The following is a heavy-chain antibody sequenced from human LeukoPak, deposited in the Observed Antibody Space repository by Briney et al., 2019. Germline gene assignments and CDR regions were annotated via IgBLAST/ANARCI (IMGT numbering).Heavy chain of an antibody. CDR2: IDTNTGSP. D-gene: IGHD3-22*01. CDR3: VRGIDTTGYFHY. J-gene: IGHJ4*02. CDR1: GYTFTTYP. Sequence: ASVKVSCKASGYTFTTYPINWVRQAPGQGLEWMGWIDTNTGSPTYAQGLTGRFVFSLDTSVSTAFLQINSLKAEDAALYVCVRGIDTTGYFHYWGQGTLVTVSS. V-gene: IGHV7-4-1*02.